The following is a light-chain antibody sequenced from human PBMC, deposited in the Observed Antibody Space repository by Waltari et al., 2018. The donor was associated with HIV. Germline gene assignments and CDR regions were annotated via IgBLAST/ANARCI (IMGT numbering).Light chain of an antibody. CDR3: QAWDSSTWV. CDR2: QDS. V-gene: IGLV3-1*01. Sequence: SYELTQPPSLSVSPGQTASITCSGDKLGAKYACWYQQKPGQSPVLVMYQDSKRPSGIPERFSGSNSGNTATLTISGTQAMDEADYYCQAWDSSTWVFGGGTKLTVL. CDR1: KLGAKY. J-gene: IGLJ3*02.